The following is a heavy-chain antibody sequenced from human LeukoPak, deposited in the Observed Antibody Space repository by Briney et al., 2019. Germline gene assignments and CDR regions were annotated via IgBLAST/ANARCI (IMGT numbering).Heavy chain of an antibody. CDR2: IRGSGGTT. J-gene: IGHJ4*02. D-gene: IGHD3-22*01. V-gene: IGHV3-23*01. Sequence: LSLTCTVSGGSISSYYWSWIRQPPGKGLERVAGIRGSGGTTNYADSVRGRFTISRDNSKNTLYLQMSSLRAEDTAVYFCAKRGVVIRVILVGFHKEAYYFDSWGQGALVTVSS. CDR1: GGSISSYY. CDR3: AKRGVVIRVILVGFHKEAYYFDS.